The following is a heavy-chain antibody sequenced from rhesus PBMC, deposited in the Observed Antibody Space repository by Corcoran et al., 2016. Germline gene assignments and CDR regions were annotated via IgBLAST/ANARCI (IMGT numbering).Heavy chain of an antibody. Sequence: QLQLQESGPGPVKPSETLSLTCAVSGGSISSNYWSWIRQPPGKGLEWIGRTSGMGGSPDSNPSLKSRVTISTDTSTNQFSLKLSSVSAADTAVYYCAPEAGSGSWNGYWGQGVLVTVSS. CDR1: GGSISSNY. J-gene: IGHJ4*01. D-gene: IGHD6-25*01. CDR3: APEAGSGSWNGY. V-gene: IGHV4-173*01. CDR2: TSGMGGSP.